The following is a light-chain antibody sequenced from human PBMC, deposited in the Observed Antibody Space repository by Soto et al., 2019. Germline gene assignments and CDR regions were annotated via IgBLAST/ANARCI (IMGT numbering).Light chain of an antibody. Sequence: QSALTQPASVSGSPGQSITISCTGASSDIGNNYYVSWYQKHPGKAPKLIIYDVSNRPSGVSNRFSGSKSGNTASLTIPGLQTEDEADYYGSSYTSSTTLSVFGPGSKVTVL. CDR3: SSYTSSTTLSV. CDR2: DVS. CDR1: SSDIGNNYY. V-gene: IGLV2-14*01. J-gene: IGLJ1*01.